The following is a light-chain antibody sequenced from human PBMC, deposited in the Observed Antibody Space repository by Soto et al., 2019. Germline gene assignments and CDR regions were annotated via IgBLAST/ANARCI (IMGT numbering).Light chain of an antibody. CDR3: QQYNTYSWT. V-gene: IGKV1-5*01. J-gene: IGKJ1*01. Sequence: DIQMTQSPSTLAASVGDRVPITCRASQSISSWLAWYQQKPGKAPKLLIYDASSLQSGVPSRFSGSGSGTEFALTISSLQPDDFATYYCQQYNTYSWTFGPGTKGDIK. CDR2: DAS. CDR1: QSISSW.